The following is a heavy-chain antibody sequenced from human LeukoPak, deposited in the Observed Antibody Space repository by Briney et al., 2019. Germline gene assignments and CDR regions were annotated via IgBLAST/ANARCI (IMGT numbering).Heavy chain of an antibody. CDR3: ARGLGAGITIFGVVIPILDY. J-gene: IGHJ4*02. CDR1: GFTFSSYS. Sequence: GGSPRLSCAASGFTFSSYSMNWVRQAPGKGLEWVSYISSSSSTIYYADSVKGRFTISRDNAKNSLYLQMNSLRDEDTAVYYCARGLGAGITIFGVVIPILDYWGQGTLVTVSS. CDR2: ISSSSSTI. D-gene: IGHD3-3*01. V-gene: IGHV3-48*02.